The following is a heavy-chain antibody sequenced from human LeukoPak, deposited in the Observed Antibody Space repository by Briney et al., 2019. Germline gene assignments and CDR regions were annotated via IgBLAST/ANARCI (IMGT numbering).Heavy chain of an antibody. D-gene: IGHD3-22*01. V-gene: IGHV1-2*06. J-gene: IGHJ4*02. CDR2: IDPYAGGA. CDR3: ARGSSGYIAEF. CDR1: GYTFTGYY. Sequence: ASVKVSCKASGYTFTGYYMHWVRQAPGHGLEWMGRIDPYAGGANYAQKFQGRVTVTRDTSVSTDYMELSSLTSDDTAVYYCARGSSGYIAEFWGQGTLVSVSS.